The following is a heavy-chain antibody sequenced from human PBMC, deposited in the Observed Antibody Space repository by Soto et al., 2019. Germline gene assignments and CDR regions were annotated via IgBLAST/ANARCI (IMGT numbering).Heavy chain of an antibody. Sequence: EVQVVESGGGLVQPGGSLRLSCAASGFTIRNYAMSWVRQAPGKALEWVSGISGGSDRTYYADSVKGRFTIFKDNSKNTLYLQLSSLGVEDTAVYHCEGSWTWGQGTMVTVSS. V-gene: IGHV3-23*04. D-gene: IGHD5-12*01. CDR2: ISGGSDRT. CDR3: EGSWT. J-gene: IGHJ3*01. CDR1: GFTIRNYA.